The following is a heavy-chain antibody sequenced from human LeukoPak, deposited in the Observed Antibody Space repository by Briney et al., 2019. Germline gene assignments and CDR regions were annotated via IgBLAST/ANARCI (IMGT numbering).Heavy chain of an antibody. CDR1: GGSFSGYY. Sequence: SETLSLTCAVYGGSFSGYYWSWIRQPPGKGLEWIVEINHSGSTNYNPSLKSRVTISVDTSKNQFSLKLSSVTAADTAVYYCAGEPSDYYYYGMDVWGQGTTVTVSS. V-gene: IGHV4-34*01. J-gene: IGHJ6*02. CDR3: AGEPSDYYYYGMDV. CDR2: INHSGST. D-gene: IGHD1-26*01.